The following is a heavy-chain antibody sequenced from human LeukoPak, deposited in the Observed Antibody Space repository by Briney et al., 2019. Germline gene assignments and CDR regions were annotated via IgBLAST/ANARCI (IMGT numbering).Heavy chain of an antibody. CDR1: GYTLTELS. CDR3: ARDPHYSGGFYYYYMDV. D-gene: IGHD6-19*01. J-gene: IGHJ6*03. V-gene: IGHV1-24*01. CDR2: FDPEDGET. Sequence: ASVKVSCKVSGYTLTELSMHWVRQAPGKGLEWMGGFDPEDGETIYAQKFQGRVTMTEDTSTDTAYMELSSLRSEDTAVYYCARDPHYSGGFYYYYMDVWGKGTTVTVSS.